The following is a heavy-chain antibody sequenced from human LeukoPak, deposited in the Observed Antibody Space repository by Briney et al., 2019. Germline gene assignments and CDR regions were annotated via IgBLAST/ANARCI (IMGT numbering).Heavy chain of an antibody. D-gene: IGHD2-2*01. CDR2: ISGSGGTT. J-gene: IGHJ4*02. Sequence: GGSLRLSCAASGFTFSIYAMSWVRQAPGKGLEWVSGISGSGGTTYYADSVKGRFTISRDNSKNTLYLQINTLRPEDTAMYYCAKAIVAGAPGRFDYWGQGTLVTVSS. V-gene: IGHV3-23*01. CDR1: GFTFSIYA. CDR3: AKAIVAGAPGRFDY.